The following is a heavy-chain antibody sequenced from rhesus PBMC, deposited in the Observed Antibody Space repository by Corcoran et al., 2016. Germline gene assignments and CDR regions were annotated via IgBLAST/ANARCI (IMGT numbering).Heavy chain of an antibody. CDR3: ARRDRNCFDY. CDR2: IGGWSGNT. Sequence: QVQLQESGPGLVKPSETLSLTCAVSGYSISSGYYWGWIRQPAGKGLEWIGYIGGWSGNTYDNPSLKSRVSISKDTSKNQFSLEGSSVTAADTAVYYCARRDRNCFDYWGQGVLVTVSS. J-gene: IGHJ4*01. V-gene: IGHV4-99*01. CDR1: GYSISSGYY. D-gene: IGHD1-32*01.